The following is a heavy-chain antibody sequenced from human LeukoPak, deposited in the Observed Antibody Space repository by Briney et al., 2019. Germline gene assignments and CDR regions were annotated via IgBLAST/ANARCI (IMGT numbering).Heavy chain of an antibody. J-gene: IGHJ4*02. CDR1: GYTFTSYY. CDR3: ARVDTAMANPYYFDY. V-gene: IGHV1-46*01. D-gene: IGHD5-18*01. CDR2: INPSGGST. Sequence: ASVKVSCKASGYTFTSYYMHWVRQAPGQGLEWMGIINPSGGSTSYAQKFQGRVTMTRDTSTSTVYMELSSLRSEDTAVYYCARVDTAMANPYYFDYWGQGTLSPSPQ.